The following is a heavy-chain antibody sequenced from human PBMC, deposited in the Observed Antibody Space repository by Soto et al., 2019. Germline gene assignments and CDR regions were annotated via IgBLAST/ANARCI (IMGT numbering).Heavy chain of an antibody. CDR1: GFTFSNQW. Sequence: EMQLVESGGGLVQPGGSLRLSCAASGFTFSNQWMSWVRQAPGKGLEWVAKVNEDGSEKSYVDSVKGRFTISRDNAMSLLYLQMAGLKAEDTAVYHCVGDAAWSFDSWGQGTLVTVSS. D-gene: IGHD2-15*01. CDR2: VNEDGSEK. V-gene: IGHV3-7*01. CDR3: VGDAAWSFDS. J-gene: IGHJ4*02.